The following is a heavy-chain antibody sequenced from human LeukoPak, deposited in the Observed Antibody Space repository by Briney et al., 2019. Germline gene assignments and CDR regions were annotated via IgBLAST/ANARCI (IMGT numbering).Heavy chain of an antibody. CDR3: AKDRYIAAAGTPNWFDP. CDR1: GFTFSSYA. J-gene: IGHJ5*02. V-gene: IGHV3-23*01. Sequence: TGGSLRLSCAASGFTFSSYAMSWVRQAPGKGLEWVSAISGSGGSTYYADSVKGRFTISRDNSKNTLYLQMNSLRAEDTAVYYCAKDRYIAAAGTPNWFDPWGQGTLVTVSS. CDR2: ISGSGGST. D-gene: IGHD6-13*01.